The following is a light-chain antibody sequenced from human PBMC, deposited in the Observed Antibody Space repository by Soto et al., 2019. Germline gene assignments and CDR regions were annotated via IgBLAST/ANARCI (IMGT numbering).Light chain of an antibody. V-gene: IGKV1-5*03. J-gene: IGKJ5*01. Sequence: DIQMTQSPSTLSGSVGDRVTITCLASQTISSWLAWYQQKPGKAPKLLIYKASSLESGVPSRFSGSGSGTEFTLTISSLQPDDFATYYCQQYYSYPLITFGQGTRLEI. CDR1: QTISSW. CDR2: KAS. CDR3: QQYYSYPLIT.